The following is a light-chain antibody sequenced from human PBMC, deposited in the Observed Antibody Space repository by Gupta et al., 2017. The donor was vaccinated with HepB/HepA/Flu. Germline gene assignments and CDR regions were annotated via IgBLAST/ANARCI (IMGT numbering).Light chain of an antibody. CDR3: QHYYNYPWT. CDR2: KAS. V-gene: IGKV1-5*03. CDR1: QTISTW. J-gene: IGKJ1*01. Sequence: DIQIPHSPPTFPASLGDRVTITCRASQTISTWLIWYQQRPGKAPNLLIYKASTLKSGVPSRFSGSGSGTEFTLTISSLQPDDFATYYCQHYYNYPWTFGQGTKVEIK.